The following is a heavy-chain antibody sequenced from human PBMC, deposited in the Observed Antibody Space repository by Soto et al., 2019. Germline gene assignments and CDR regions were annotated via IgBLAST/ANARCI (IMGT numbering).Heavy chain of an antibody. D-gene: IGHD2-15*01. CDR1: GGSISSYY. CDR3: ARDCSGGSCYYRGAFDI. Sequence: SETLSLTCTVSGGSISSYYWSWIRQPPGKGLEWIGYIYYSGSTNYNPSLKSRVTISVDTSKNQFSLKLSSVTAADTAVYYCARDCSGGSCYYRGAFDIWGQGTMVTVS. CDR2: IYYSGST. V-gene: IGHV4-59*01. J-gene: IGHJ3*02.